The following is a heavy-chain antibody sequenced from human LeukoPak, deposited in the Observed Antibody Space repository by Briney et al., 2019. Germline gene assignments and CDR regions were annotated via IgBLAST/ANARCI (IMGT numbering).Heavy chain of an antibody. CDR1: GFTFSSFA. CDR2: IDKIGVGT. Sequence: PGGSLRPSCAASGFTFSSFAMSWIRQAPGKGLEWVSSIDKIGVGTYYADSVRGRFTISRDNSKNTLFLQMNSLRAEDSAVYYCAKDYVVGSIDYWGQGTLVTVSS. CDR3: AKDYVVGSIDY. D-gene: IGHD2-21*01. V-gene: IGHV3-23*01. J-gene: IGHJ4*02.